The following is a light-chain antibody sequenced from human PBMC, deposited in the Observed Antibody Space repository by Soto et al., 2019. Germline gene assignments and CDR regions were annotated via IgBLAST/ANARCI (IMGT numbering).Light chain of an antibody. CDR1: QGISSY. J-gene: IGKJ4*01. Sequence: DIQLTQSPSFLSASVGDRVTITCRASQGISSYLAWYLQKPGKAPKLLIYAASTLQSGVPSRFSGSGSGTEFTLTSSSLQPEDFATYYCQQLNSYPLTFGGGTKVEIK. V-gene: IGKV1-9*01. CDR2: AAS. CDR3: QQLNSYPLT.